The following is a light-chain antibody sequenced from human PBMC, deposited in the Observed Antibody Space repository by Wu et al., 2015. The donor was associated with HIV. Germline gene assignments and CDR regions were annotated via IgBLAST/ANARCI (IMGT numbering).Light chain of an antibody. CDR2: ATS. J-gene: IGKJ5*01. CDR1: QNISTY. V-gene: IGKV3-15*01. CDR3: QQYNKWPPIT. Sequence: EIMMTQSPAALSVSPGERVTLSCRASQNISTYLVWYQQKPGQAPRLLIYATSTRATGIPSRFSGSGSGTEFTLTISSLQSEDSAVYHCQQYNKWPPITFGQGTRLEIK.